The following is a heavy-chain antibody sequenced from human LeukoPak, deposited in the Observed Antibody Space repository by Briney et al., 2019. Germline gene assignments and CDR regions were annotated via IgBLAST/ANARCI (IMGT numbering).Heavy chain of an antibody. CDR3: AKDMRSVMITFGGVPDY. J-gene: IGHJ4*02. CDR1: GFTFDDYA. D-gene: IGHD3-16*01. Sequence: GGSLRLSCAASGFTFDDYAMHWVRQAPGKGLEWVSGISWNSGSIGYADSVKGRFTISRDNAKNSLYLQMNSLRAEDTALYYCAKDMRSVMITFGGVPDYWGQGTLVTVSS. V-gene: IGHV3-9*01. CDR2: ISWNSGSI.